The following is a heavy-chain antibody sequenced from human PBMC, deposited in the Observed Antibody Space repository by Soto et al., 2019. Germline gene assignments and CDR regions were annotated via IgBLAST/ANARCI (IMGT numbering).Heavy chain of an antibody. D-gene: IGHD7-27*01. CDR1: GGSISSGDYY. J-gene: IGHJ5*02. Sequence: SETLSLTCTVSGGSISSGDYYWSWIRQPPGKGLEWIGYIYYSGSTYYNPSLKSRVTISVDTSKNQFSLKLSSVTAADTAVYYCARADLTGYRNRFDPWGQGTLVTVSS. CDR2: IYYSGST. CDR3: ARADLTGYRNRFDP. V-gene: IGHV4-30-4*01.